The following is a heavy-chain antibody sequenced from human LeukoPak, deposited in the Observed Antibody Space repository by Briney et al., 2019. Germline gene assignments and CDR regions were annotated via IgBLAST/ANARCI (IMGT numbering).Heavy chain of an antibody. J-gene: IGHJ4*02. CDR3: AKALGGDYNY. Sequence: PGRSLRLSCAASGFTSSSYAMHWVRQAPGKGLEWVAVISYDGSNKYYADSVKGRFTISRDNSKNTLYLQMNSLRAEDTAVYYCAKALGGDYNYWGQGTLVTVSS. CDR2: ISYDGSNK. CDR1: GFTSSSYA. D-gene: IGHD4-17*01. V-gene: IGHV3-30*04.